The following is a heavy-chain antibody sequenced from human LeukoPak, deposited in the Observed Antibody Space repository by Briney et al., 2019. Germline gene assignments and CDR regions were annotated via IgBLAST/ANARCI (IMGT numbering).Heavy chain of an antibody. CDR2: ISYSGSTT. CDR1: GGSISSSSVY. J-gene: IGHJ3*02. Sequence: PSETLSLTCTVSGGSISSSSVYWGWIRQPPGKGLEWIATISYSGSTTSYNPSLKSRVTISVDTSKNQSSLKLNSVTAADTAVYYCARAGVREIWDAFDIWGQGTMVTVSS. V-gene: IGHV4-39*01. CDR3: ARAGVREIWDAFDI. D-gene: IGHD3-10*01.